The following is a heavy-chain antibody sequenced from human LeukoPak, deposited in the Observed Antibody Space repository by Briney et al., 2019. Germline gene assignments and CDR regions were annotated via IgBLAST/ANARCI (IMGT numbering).Heavy chain of an antibody. CDR2: IYYSGNT. D-gene: IGHD2-2*01. CDR3: ARLIRVVVPARDV. J-gene: IGHJ6*04. V-gene: IGHV4-39*01. CDR1: GGSISSSSYY. Sequence: SETLSLTCTVSGGSISSSSYYWGWIRQPPGKGLGWIRSIYYSGNTYYNPSLKSRVTISVDTSKNQFSLKLSSVTAADTAVYYCARLIRVVVPARDVWGKGTTVTVSS.